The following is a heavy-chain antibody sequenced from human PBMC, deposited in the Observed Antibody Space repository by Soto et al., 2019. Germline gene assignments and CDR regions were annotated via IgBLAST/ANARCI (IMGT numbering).Heavy chain of an antibody. CDR3: ARDWRYYDSSGYFGY. V-gene: IGHV1-18*01. D-gene: IGHD3-22*01. J-gene: IGHJ4*02. CDR2: ISASNGDT. Sequence: GASVKVSCKASGYIFTNYGISWLRQAPGQGLELMGWISASNGDTNYAQKFQGRVTMATDTSTSTAYMELRSLRSDDTAVYYCARDWRYYDSSGYFGYWGQGTLVTVSS. CDR1: GYIFTNYG.